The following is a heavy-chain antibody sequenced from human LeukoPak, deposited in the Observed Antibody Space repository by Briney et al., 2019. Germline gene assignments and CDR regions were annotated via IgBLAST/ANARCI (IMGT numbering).Heavy chain of an antibody. J-gene: IGHJ4*02. D-gene: IGHD3-16*01. CDR1: GGSISSGGYS. V-gene: IGHV4-30-2*01. CDR2: IYHSGST. Sequence: SETLSLTCAVSGGSISSGGYSWSWIRQPPGKGLEWIGYIYHSGSTYYNPSLKSRVTISVDRPKNQFSLKLSSVTAADTAVYYCARAGPLLGKFDYWGQGTLVTVSS. CDR3: ARAGPLLGKFDY.